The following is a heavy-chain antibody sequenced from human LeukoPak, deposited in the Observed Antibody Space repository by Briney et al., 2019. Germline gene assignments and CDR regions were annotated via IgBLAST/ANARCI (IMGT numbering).Heavy chain of an antibody. V-gene: IGHV4-59*01. CDR1: GGSISSYY. J-gene: IGHJ4*02. D-gene: IGHD3-9*01. CDR2: IYYSGST. Sequence: SETLSLTCTVSGGSISSYYWSWIRQPPGKGLEWIGYIYYSGSTNYNPSLKSRVTISVDTSKNQFSLKLSSVTAADTAVYYCARGTKLTGYYTPPDYWGQGTLVTVSS. CDR3: ARGTKLTGYYTPPDY.